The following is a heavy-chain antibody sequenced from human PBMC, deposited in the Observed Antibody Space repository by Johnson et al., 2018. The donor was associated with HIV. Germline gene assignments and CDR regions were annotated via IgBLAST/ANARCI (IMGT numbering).Heavy chain of an antibody. CDR2: INWSGGIT. Sequence: VQLVESGGGVVRPGGSLRLSCAASGFTFDDYAMNWVRQAPGKRLEWVSSINWSGGITAYADSVKGRLTISRDNAKNSLYLQMNSLRAEDTALYYCGRGEEAYCGGDCYSGAFDIWGHGTMVTVSS. CDR1: GFTFDDYA. D-gene: IGHD2-21*02. CDR3: GRGEEAYCGGDCYSGAFDI. V-gene: IGHV3-20*04. J-gene: IGHJ3*02.